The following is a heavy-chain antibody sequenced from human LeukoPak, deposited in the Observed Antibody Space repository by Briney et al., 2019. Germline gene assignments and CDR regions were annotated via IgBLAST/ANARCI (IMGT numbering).Heavy chain of an antibody. CDR3: AKRGVVIRVILVGFHKQAYYFDS. V-gene: IGHV3-23*01. D-gene: IGHD3-22*01. CDR1: GITLSNYG. Sequence: GGSLRLSCAVSGITLSNYGMSWVRQAPGKGLEWVAGISDTGGSTNYADSVKGRFTTSRDNPKNTLYLQMNSLRAEDTAVYFCAKRGVVIRVILVGFHKQAYYFDSWGQGALVTVSS. CDR2: ISDTGGST. J-gene: IGHJ4*02.